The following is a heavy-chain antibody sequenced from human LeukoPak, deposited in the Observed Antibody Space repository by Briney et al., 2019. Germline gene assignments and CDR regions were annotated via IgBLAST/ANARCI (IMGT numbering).Heavy chain of an antibody. V-gene: IGHV3-48*03. CDR1: GFTFSSYE. CDR2: ISSSGSTI. J-gene: IGHJ4*02. D-gene: IGHD2-2*01. CDR3: ARGEESSSTDPFDY. Sequence: GGSLRLSCAASGFTFSSYEMNWVRQAPGKGLEWVSYISSSGSTIYYADSVKGRFTISRDNAKNSLYLQMNSLRAEDTAVYYCARGEESSSTDPFDYWGRGTLVTVSS.